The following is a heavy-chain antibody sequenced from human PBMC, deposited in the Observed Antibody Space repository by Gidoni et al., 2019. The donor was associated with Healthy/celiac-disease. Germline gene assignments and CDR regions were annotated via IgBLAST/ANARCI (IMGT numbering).Heavy chain of an antibody. Sequence: EVQLLESGGGLVQPGGSLRLSCAASGFTFSSYAMSWVRQAPGKGLEWVSAISGSGGSTYYADSVKGRFTISRDNSKNTLYLQMNSLRAEDTAVYYCAKDWRVAVAGTGQHFDYWGQGTLVTVSS. J-gene: IGHJ4*02. CDR3: AKDWRVAVAGTGQHFDY. V-gene: IGHV3-23*01. D-gene: IGHD6-19*01. CDR2: ISGSGGST. CDR1: GFTFSSYA.